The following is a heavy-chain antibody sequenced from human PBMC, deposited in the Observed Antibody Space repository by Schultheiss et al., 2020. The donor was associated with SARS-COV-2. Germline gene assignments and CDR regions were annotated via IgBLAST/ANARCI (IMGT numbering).Heavy chain of an antibody. CDR1: GFTFSGSA. CDR2: IRSKANSFAT. Sequence: GGSLRLSCAASGFTFSGSAMHWVRQASGKGLEWVGRIRSKANSFATAYAASVKGRFTISRDNSKNTLYLQMNSLRAEDTAVYYCAKDMRTYCDSTSCYSFDYWGQGAQVTVSS. D-gene: IGHD2-2*02. CDR3: AKDMRTYCDSTSCYSFDY. J-gene: IGHJ4*02. V-gene: IGHV3-73*01.